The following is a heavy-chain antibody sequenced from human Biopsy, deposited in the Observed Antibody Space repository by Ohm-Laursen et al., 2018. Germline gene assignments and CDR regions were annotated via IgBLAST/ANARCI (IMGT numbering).Heavy chain of an antibody. D-gene: IGHD3-10*01. Sequence: SLRLSCSASGFTFSDYYMNWVRQTPGKGLEWVSTISSSSDNIYYVDSVKGRFTIPRDNAKNSLYLQMNSLRAEDTAVYYCARSRGSSGIATIYYYGMDVWGQGTTVTVSS. CDR3: ARSRGSSGIATIYYYGMDV. V-gene: IGHV3-21*01. J-gene: IGHJ6*02. CDR2: ISSSSDNI. CDR1: GFTFSDYY.